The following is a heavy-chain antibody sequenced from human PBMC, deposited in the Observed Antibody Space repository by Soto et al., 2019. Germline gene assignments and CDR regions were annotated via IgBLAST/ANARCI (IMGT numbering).Heavy chain of an antibody. Sequence: PSATRSITCAVYGRSFSGYSWTWIRQAPGKGVEWIGEINRRLNTNYNPSLRSRVTISKAAPKNHFSLKLRSVTAADAVIYFCAGAARPGSQIVVTAATSVYFDYWGLGTQVTVSS. CDR2: INRRLNT. CDR1: GRSFSGYS. J-gene: IGHJ4*02. V-gene: IGHV4-34*01. D-gene: IGHD2-15*01. CDR3: AGAARPGSQIVVTAATSVYFDY.